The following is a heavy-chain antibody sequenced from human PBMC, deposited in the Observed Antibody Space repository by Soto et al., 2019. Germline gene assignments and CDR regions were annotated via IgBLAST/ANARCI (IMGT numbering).Heavy chain of an antibody. CDR2: IIPFFGTS. Sequence: QVQLVQSGAEVKKPGSSVKVSCEASGGTFSSYPINWARQAPGQGLEWMGGIIPFFGTSNYAQKFQGRVTITADDSTSTAYMELRSLRSEDTAVYYCARVGHITNYGMAVWGQGTTVTVSS. CDR3: ARVGHITNYGMAV. J-gene: IGHJ6*02. CDR1: GGTFSSYP. V-gene: IGHV1-69*01. D-gene: IGHD1-26*01.